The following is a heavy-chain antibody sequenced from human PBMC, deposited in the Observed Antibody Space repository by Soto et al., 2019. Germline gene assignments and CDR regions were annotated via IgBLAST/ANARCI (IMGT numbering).Heavy chain of an antibody. J-gene: IGHJ3*02. D-gene: IGHD5-12*01. CDR2: ISGSGGST. CDR3: AKVPTGEMATIFQAFEI. Sequence: ELQLLESGGGLVQPGGSLRLSCAASGFTFRSYAMTWVRQAPGKGLEWVSAISGSGGSTDYADSVKGRFTISRDNSKNRLFLQMNSLRAEDTAVYYCAKVPTGEMATIFQAFEIWGQGTMVIVSS. V-gene: IGHV3-23*01. CDR1: GFTFRSYA.